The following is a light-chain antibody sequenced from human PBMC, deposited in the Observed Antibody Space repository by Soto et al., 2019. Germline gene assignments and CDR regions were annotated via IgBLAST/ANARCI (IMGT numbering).Light chain of an antibody. Sequence: QSALTQPASVSGSPGQSITISCTGTSSDVGGYNYVSWYQQHPGKAPKVIIFEVSNRPSGVSNRFSGSKSGNTASLIISGLQAEDEADYYCSSYAGSYTLYVFGTGTKVTVL. CDR1: SSDVGGYNY. CDR2: EVS. J-gene: IGLJ1*01. V-gene: IGLV2-14*01. CDR3: SSYAGSYTLYV.